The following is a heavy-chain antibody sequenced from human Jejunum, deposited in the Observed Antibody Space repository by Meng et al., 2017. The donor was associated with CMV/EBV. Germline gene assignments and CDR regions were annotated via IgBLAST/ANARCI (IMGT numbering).Heavy chain of an antibody. CDR2: TSYDGNSQ. D-gene: IGHD3-16*01. Sequence: SGFTFISHAMHWVRQAPGKGLEWVAVTSYDGNSQYYTDSVKGRFTISRDNSDNMLYLQMNSLRADDTAIYYCARDGGGFNSSPFDYWGQGTLVTVSS. V-gene: IGHV3-30*04. CDR1: GFTFISHA. J-gene: IGHJ4*02. CDR3: ARDGGGFNSSPFDY.